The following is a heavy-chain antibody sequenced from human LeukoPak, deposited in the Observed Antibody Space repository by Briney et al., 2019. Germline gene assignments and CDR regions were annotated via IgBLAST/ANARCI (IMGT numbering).Heavy chain of an antibody. CDR1: GGSFSGYY. V-gene: IGHV4-34*01. Sequence: SETLSLTCAVYGGSFSGYYWSWIRQPPGKGLKWIGGINHSGSTNYNPSLKSRVTISVDTSKNQFSLKLSSVTAADTAVYYCARGVTRYYYDSSGYSKPLDYWGQGTLVTVSS. J-gene: IGHJ4*02. D-gene: IGHD3-22*01. CDR2: INHSGST. CDR3: ARGVTRYYYDSSGYSKPLDY.